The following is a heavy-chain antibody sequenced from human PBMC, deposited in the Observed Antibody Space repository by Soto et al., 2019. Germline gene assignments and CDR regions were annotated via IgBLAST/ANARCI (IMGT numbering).Heavy chain of an antibody. CDR1: GFTFSSYA. D-gene: IGHD3-3*01. V-gene: IGHV3-30-3*01. CDR3: ARDQLTQYDFWTPGGY. Sequence: QVQLVESGGGVVQPGRSLRLSCAASGFTFSSYAMHWVRQAPGKGLEWVAVISYDGSNKYYADSVKGRFTISRDNSKNXLYLQMNSLRAEDTAVYYCARDQLTQYDFWTPGGYWGQGTLVTVSS. CDR2: ISYDGSNK. J-gene: IGHJ4*02.